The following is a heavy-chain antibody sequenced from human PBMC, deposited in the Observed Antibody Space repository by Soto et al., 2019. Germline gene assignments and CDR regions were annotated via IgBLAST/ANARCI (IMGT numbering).Heavy chain of an antibody. J-gene: IGHJ6*02. D-gene: IGHD2-2*01. CDR1: GFTFSSYS. V-gene: IGHV3-21*01. Sequence: GGSLRLSCAASGFTFSSYSMNWVRQAPGKGLEWVSSISSSSSYIYYADSVKGRFTISRDNAKNSLYLQMNSLRAEDTAVYYCARDTKIVVVPVGMDVWGQGTTVTVSS. CDR2: ISSSSSYI. CDR3: ARDTKIVVVPVGMDV.